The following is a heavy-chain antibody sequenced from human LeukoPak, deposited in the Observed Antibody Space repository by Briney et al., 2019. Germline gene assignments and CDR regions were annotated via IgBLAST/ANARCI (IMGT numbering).Heavy chain of an antibody. J-gene: IGHJ4*02. CDR1: GYTFTSYY. Sequence: ASAEVSCKASGYTFTSYYMHWVREAPGQGLEWMGIINPSGDSTSYAQKFQGRVTMTRDMSTSTVYMELSSLRSEDTAVYYCARVPVHIVATMTDDEYYFDYWGQGTLVTVSS. CDR2: INPSGDST. CDR3: ARVPVHIVATMTDDEYYFDY. V-gene: IGHV1-46*01. D-gene: IGHD5-12*01.